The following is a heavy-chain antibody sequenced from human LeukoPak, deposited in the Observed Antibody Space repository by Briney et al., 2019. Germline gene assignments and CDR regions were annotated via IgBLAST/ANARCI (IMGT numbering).Heavy chain of an antibody. J-gene: IGHJ6*03. CDR1: SGSFSGYY. D-gene: IGHD2-2*01. CDR2: INHSGST. V-gene: IGHV4-34*01. Sequence: SETLSLTSAVYSGSFSGYYWSWIRQPPGKGLEWTGEINHSGSTNYNPSLKSRVTISVDTSKNQFSLKLSSVTAADTAVYYCARGLRGIVVVPAAVVRTKYYYYYMDVWGKGTTVTVSS. CDR3: ARGLRGIVVVPAAVVRTKYYYYYMDV.